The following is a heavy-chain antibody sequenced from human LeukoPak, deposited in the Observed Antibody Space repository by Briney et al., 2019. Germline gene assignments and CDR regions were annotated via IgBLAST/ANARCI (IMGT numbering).Heavy chain of an antibody. J-gene: IGHJ4*02. CDR3: ARARDWGRNFEY. Sequence: PSETLSLTCTVSGGSISSYYWSWIRQPPGKGLEWIGYIYNSGSTNYNPSLKSRITISIDTSRIQFSLKPSSVTAADTAVYYCARARDWGRNFEYWGQGTLVTVSS. D-gene: IGHD7-27*01. CDR2: IYNSGST. CDR1: GGSISSYY. V-gene: IGHV4-59*01.